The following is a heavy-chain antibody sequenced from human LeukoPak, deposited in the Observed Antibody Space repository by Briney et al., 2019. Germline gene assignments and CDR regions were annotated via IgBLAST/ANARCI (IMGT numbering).Heavy chain of an antibody. V-gene: IGHV1-2*02. J-gene: IGHJ4*02. CDR3: ARDGRLTIFVRGIITEGSPPKN. CDR1: GYTFTHSY. Sequence: ASVKVSFKASGYTFTHSYMHWVRQAPGQGLEWVGWISPKTGGTNNVQRFQGRVTMTRDTSIRTACIELNSLRSDDTAVYYCARDGRLTIFVRGIITEGSPPKNWGQGTLVTVSS. D-gene: IGHD3-10*01. CDR2: ISPKTGGT.